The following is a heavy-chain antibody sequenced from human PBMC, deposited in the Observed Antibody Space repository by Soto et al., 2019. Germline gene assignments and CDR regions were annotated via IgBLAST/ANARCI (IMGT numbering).Heavy chain of an antibody. CDR2: IIPIFGTA. V-gene: IGHV1-69*12. Sequence: QVQLVQSGAEVKKPGSSVKVSCKASGGTFSSYAISWVRQAPGQGLEWMGGIIPIFGTANYAQKFQGRVTITADEATSTAYMELSSLRSEDTAVYYCATAPRAMAAAGLDFGYWGQGTLVTVSS. J-gene: IGHJ4*02. CDR3: ATAPRAMAAAGLDFGY. CDR1: GGTFSSYA. D-gene: IGHD6-13*01.